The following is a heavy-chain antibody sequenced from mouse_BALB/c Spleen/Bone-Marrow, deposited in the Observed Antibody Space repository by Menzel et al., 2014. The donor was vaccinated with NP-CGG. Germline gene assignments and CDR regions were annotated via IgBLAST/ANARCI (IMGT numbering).Heavy chain of an antibody. J-gene: IGHJ2*01. CDR2: INPYNGGT. V-gene: IGHV1-18*01. D-gene: IGHD2-3*01. Sequence: VQLQQSGPELVKPGVSVKMSCKTSGYTFTEYTMHWVKQSHGESLQWIGGINPYNGGTTYNQKFNGKATLIVDKPSSTAYIELRNLTSEGCAVYYCARSMGGYCDYRGQGTTLTVSP. CDR1: GYTFTEYT. CDR3: ARSMGGYCDY.